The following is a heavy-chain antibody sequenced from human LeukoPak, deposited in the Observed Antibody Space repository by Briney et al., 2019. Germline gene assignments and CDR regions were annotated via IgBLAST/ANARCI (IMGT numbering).Heavy chain of an antibody. J-gene: IGHJ5*01. V-gene: IGHV3-23*01. Sequence: GGSLRLSCAASGFRFSTYAMSWVRQAPGKGLEWVSGISGRDDSTYYANSVKGRFTISRDNSENTLYLQMSGLRAEDTAVYYCAKDRETSSTSPNWFDSWGQGTLVTVSS. CDR3: AKDRETSSTSPNWFDS. CDR2: ISGRDDST. CDR1: GFRFSTYA. D-gene: IGHD2-2*01.